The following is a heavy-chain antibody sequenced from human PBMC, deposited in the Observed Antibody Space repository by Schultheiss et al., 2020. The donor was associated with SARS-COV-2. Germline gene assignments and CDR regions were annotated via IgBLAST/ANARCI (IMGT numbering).Heavy chain of an antibody. CDR3: ARGLADY. J-gene: IGHJ4*02. CDR2: ISGSGGST. CDR1: GFTFSSYG. V-gene: IGHV3-21*01. Sequence: GGSLRLSCAASGFTFSSYGMHWVRQAPGKGLEWVSAISGSGGSTYYADSVKGRFTISRDNAKNSLYLQMNSLRAEDTAVYYCARGLADYWGQGTLVTVSS. D-gene: IGHD3-22*01.